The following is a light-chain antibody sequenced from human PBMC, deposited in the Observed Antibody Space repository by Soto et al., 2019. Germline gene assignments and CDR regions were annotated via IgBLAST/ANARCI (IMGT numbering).Light chain of an antibody. CDR1: LSVNDY. J-gene: IGKJ5*01. V-gene: IGKV3-11*01. CDR3: QQRSSGPPIT. Sequence: EIVLTQSPATLSLSPGERATLSCRACLSVNDYLAWYQQKPGQAPRLLIYDASNRAAGIPARFSGSGSGTDFTLTISSLEPEDFAVYYCQQRSSGPPITFGQGTRLDIK. CDR2: DAS.